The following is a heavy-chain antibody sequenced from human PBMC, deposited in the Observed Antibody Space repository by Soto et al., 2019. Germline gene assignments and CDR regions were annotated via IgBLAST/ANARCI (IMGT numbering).Heavy chain of an antibody. D-gene: IGHD2-2*01. CDR2: INHSGST. J-gene: IGHJ5*02. Sequence: SETLSLTGAVYGGSFSGYDCSWIRQPPWKGLEWIGEINHSGSTNYNPSLKSRVTISVDTSKNQFSLKLSSVTAADTAVYYCGGGEKSAQCSSTSCYDNWFDPCGQGTLVAVSS. V-gene: IGHV4-34*01. CDR1: GGSFSGYD. CDR3: GGGEKSAQCSSTSCYDNWFDP.